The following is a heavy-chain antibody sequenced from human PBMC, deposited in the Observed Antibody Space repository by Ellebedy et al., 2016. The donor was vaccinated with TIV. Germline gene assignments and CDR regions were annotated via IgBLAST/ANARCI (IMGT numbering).Heavy chain of an antibody. V-gene: IGHV5-51*01. J-gene: IGHJ4*02. CDR3: ARVCEVAATPCSY. CDR2: IYPGDSDT. CDR1: GYSFTTYW. Sequence: GESLKISCKGSGYSFTTYWIGWVRQMSGKGLEWIGIIYPGDSDTRYSPSFQGQVPISADKSITTAYLQCSSLKASDTAMNYCARVCEVAATPCSYWGQGTLVTVSS. D-gene: IGHD2-15*01.